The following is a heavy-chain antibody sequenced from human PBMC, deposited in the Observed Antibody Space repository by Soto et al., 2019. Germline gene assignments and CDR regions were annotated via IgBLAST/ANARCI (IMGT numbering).Heavy chain of an antibody. Sequence: EVQLVESGGGLVQPGGSLRLSCVASGFTFSRDEMNWVRQAPGKGLEWIAYIQNHGYSTHYAASVKGRFTISRDNAKNTLYLQMSSLTAEDTAIYYCARGYDAGCHFGYWGQGVLVTVSS. J-gene: IGHJ4*02. V-gene: IGHV3-48*03. CDR2: IQNHGYST. D-gene: IGHD1-20*01. CDR3: ARGYDAGCHFGY. CDR1: GFTFSRDE.